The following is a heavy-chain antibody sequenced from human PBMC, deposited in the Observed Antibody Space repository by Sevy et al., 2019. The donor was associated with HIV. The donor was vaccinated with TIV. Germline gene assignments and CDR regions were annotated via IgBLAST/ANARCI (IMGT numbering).Heavy chain of an antibody. D-gene: IGHD3-22*01. V-gene: IGHV4-30-4*01. J-gene: IGHJ3*02. Sequence: SETLSLTCTVSGGSISSGDYYWSWIRQPPGKGLEWIGYIYNSGSTYYNPSLKSRVTISVDTSKNRFSLKLSSVTAADTAVYYCARDYTDDSSGYEGQWAFDIWGQGTMVTVSS. CDR1: GGSISSGDYY. CDR2: IYNSGST. CDR3: ARDYTDDSSGYEGQWAFDI.